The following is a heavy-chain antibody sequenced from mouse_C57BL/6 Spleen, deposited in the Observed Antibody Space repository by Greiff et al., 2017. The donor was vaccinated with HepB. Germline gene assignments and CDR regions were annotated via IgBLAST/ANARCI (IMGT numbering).Heavy chain of an antibody. J-gene: IGHJ4*01. CDR1: GYTFTEYT. V-gene: IGHV1-62-2*01. CDR3: ARHGVTTVVATDYAMDY. Sequence: VQLQESGAELVKPGASVKLSCKASGYTFTEYTIHWVKQRSGQGLEWIGWFYPGSGSIKYNEKFKDKATLTTDKSSSTVYMELSRLTSEDSAVYFCARHGVTTVVATDYAMDYWGQGTSVTVSS. D-gene: IGHD1-1*01. CDR2: FYPGSGSI.